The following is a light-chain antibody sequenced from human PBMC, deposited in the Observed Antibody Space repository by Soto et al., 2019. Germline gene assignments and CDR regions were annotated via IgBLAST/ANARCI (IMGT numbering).Light chain of an antibody. CDR1: QSLLQTNGNTY. CDR2: LGT. CDR3: MQPLQSWT. J-gene: IGKJ1*01. Sequence: DIVMTQSPLSLPVIPGYPASISCRSSQSLLQTNGNTYLDWYLQKPGQSPQLLISLGTNRASGVPDRFSGSGSGTDFTLKISRVEAEDVGVYYCMQPLQSWTFGQGTKVDI. V-gene: IGKV2-28*01.